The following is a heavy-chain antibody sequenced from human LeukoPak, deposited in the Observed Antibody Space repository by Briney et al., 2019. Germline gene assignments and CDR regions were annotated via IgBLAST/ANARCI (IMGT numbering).Heavy chain of an antibody. D-gene: IGHD3-10*01. V-gene: IGHV1-2*02. CDR1: GYTFTGYY. J-gene: IGHJ5*02. CDR2: INPNSGGT. CDR3: AGDLGDTLVRGVLNCFDP. Sequence: GASVKVSCKASGYTFTGYYMHWVRQAPGQGLEWMGWINPNSGGTNYAQKFQGRVTMTRDTSISTAYMELSRLRSDDTAVYYCAGDLGDTLVRGVLNCFDPWGQGTLVIVSS.